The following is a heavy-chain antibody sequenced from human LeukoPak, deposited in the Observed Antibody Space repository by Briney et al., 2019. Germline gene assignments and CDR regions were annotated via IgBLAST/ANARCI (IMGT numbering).Heavy chain of an antibody. CDR3: AVDRGFKIFDY. CDR1: GLAFSNFW. J-gene: IGHJ4*02. D-gene: IGHD5-24*01. Sequence: GGSLRLSCATSGLAFSNFWMYWVRQAPGKGLEWVASIKPDGSEDFYADSVKGRFNVSRDNAKNSLFLQMTNLKAEDTAVYYCAVDRGFKIFDYWGQGTLVTVSS. CDR2: IKPDGSED. V-gene: IGHV3-7*01.